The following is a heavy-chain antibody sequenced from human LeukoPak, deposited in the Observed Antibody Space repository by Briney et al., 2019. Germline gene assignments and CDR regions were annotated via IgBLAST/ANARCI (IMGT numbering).Heavy chain of an antibody. Sequence: SETLSLTCAVYGGSFSGYYWSWIRQPPGKGLEWIWEINHSGSTNYNPSLKSRVTISVDTSKNQFSLKLSSVTAADTAVYYCAREGVGATTRFDYWGQGTLVTVSS. CDR2: INHSGST. CDR3: AREGVGATTRFDY. J-gene: IGHJ4*02. V-gene: IGHV4-34*01. D-gene: IGHD1-26*01. CDR1: GGSFSGYY.